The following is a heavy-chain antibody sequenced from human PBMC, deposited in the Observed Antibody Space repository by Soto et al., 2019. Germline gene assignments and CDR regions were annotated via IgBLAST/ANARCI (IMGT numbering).Heavy chain of an antibody. V-gene: IGHV4-61*08. CDR3: ARLLGYYGSGSTPSRFDY. D-gene: IGHD3-10*01. CDR1: GGSISNRDYC. J-gene: IGHJ4*02. CDR2: IYYSGST. Sequence: SETLSLTCTVSGGSISNRDYCWSCIRQHPGKGLEWIGYIYYSGSTNYNPSLKSRVTISVDTSKNQFSLKLSSVTAADTAVYYCARLLGYYGSGSTPSRFDYWGQGTLVTVSS.